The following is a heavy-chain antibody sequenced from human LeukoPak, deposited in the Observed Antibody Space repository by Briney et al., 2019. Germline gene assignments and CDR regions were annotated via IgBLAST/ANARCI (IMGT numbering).Heavy chain of an antibody. Sequence: GGSLRLSCEASGFTFSSYAMSWVRQAPGKGLEWVSAISGPGGSTYYTDSVKGRFTISRDNSKNTLFLQVNSLRAEDTAVYYCARHIITVGVRGFDYWGQGTLVTVSS. CDR1: GFTFSSYA. D-gene: IGHD3-10*01. CDR3: ARHIITVGVRGFDY. J-gene: IGHJ4*02. V-gene: IGHV3-23*01. CDR2: ISGPGGST.